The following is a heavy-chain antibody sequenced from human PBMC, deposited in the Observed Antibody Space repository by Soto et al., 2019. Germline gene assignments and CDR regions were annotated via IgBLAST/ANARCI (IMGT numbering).Heavy chain of an antibody. CDR1: GGSISSYY. D-gene: IGHD3-10*01. CDR3: ATSTGSYGYFDY. J-gene: IGHJ4*02. CDR2: IYYSGST. Sequence: QVQLQESGPGLVKPSETLSLTCTVSGGSISSYYWSWIRQPPGKGLEWIGYIYYSGSTNSNPSLKSRVTISVDTSKNQFSLKLSSVTAADSAVYYCATSTGSYGYFDYWGQGTLVTVSS. V-gene: IGHV4-59*08.